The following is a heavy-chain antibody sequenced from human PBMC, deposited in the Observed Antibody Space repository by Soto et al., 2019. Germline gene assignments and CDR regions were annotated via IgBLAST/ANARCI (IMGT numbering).Heavy chain of an antibody. CDR2: ISYDGSNK. CDR3: AKDGASSSWYSDY. V-gene: IGHV3-30*18. J-gene: IGHJ4*02. D-gene: IGHD6-13*01. CDR1: GFTFSSYG. Sequence: QVQQVESGGGVVQPGRSLRLSCAASGFTFSSYGMHWVRQAPGKGLEWVAVISYDGSNKYYADSVKGRFTISRDNSKNTLYLQMNSLRAEDTAVYYCAKDGASSSWYSDYWGQGTLVTVSS.